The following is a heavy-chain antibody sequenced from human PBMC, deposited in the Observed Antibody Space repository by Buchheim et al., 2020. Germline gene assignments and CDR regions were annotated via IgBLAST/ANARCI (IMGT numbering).Heavy chain of an antibody. CDR1: GFTFSSYS. Sequence: EVQLVESGGGLVQPGGSLRLSCAASGFTFSSYSMNWVRQAPGKGLEWVSYISSSSSTIYYADSVKGRFTISRDNAKNSLYLQMNSLRAEDTAVYYCARGRQHIVVVTATFDYWGQGTL. D-gene: IGHD2-21*02. J-gene: IGHJ4*02. CDR3: ARGRQHIVVVTATFDY. V-gene: IGHV3-48*01. CDR2: ISSSSSTI.